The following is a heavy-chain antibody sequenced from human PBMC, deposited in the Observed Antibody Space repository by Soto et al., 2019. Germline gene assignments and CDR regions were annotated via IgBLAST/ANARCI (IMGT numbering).Heavy chain of an antibody. CDR1: GFTFSDYS. V-gene: IGHV3-21*01. Sequence: GGSLRLSCAASGFTFSDYSMNWVRQAPGKGLDWVSSISSSSTYIYYADSVKGRFTISRDNAKSSLYLQMNSLRGEDTGVYYCARDYRQRCSTTRCFNPFDDWGQGTRVTVSS. CDR2: ISSSSTYI. D-gene: IGHD2-2*01. CDR3: ARDYRQRCSTTRCFNPFDD. J-gene: IGHJ4*02.